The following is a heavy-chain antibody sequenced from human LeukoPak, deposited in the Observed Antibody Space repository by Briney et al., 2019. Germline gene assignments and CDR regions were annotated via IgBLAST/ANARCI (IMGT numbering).Heavy chain of an antibody. Sequence: PGGSLRLSCATSGFTFNNYNMNWVRQAPGRALEWVSSITSSGTYIFYADSVKGRFTISRDNAKNSLYLQMNSLGPEDTAVYYCARTGLGLYSFDYWGQGTLVTVSS. CDR1: GFTFNNYN. CDR3: ARTGLGLYSFDY. J-gene: IGHJ4*02. CDR2: ITSSGTYI. D-gene: IGHD3/OR15-3a*01. V-gene: IGHV3-21*01.